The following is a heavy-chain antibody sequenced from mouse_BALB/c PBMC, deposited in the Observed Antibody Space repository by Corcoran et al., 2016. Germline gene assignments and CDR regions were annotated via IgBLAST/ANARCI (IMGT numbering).Heavy chain of an antibody. CDR2: IDPANGNT. D-gene: IGHD4-1*01. Sequence: EVQLQQSGAELVKPGASVKLSCTASGFNIKDTYMHWVKQRPEQGLEWIGRIDPANGNTKYDPKFQGKATITADTSSNTAYLQLSSLTSEDTAVYYCAISNWFDYWGQGTTLTVSS. CDR3: AISNWFDY. CDR1: GFNIKDTY. J-gene: IGHJ2*01. V-gene: IGHV14-3*02.